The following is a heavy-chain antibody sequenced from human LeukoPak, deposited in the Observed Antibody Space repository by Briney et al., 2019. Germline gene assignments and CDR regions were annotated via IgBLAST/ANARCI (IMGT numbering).Heavy chain of an antibody. CDR3: AKGELVVAGTFFDW. D-gene: IGHD6-19*01. Sequence: PGGSLRLSCAASGFTLSSYAMSWVRQAPGKGLEWVSAISGSGGSTYYADSVKGRFTISRDNCKNTVYLQMNSLRAEDTAVYYCAKGELVVAGTFFDWWGQGTLVTVSS. J-gene: IGHJ4*02. CDR2: ISGSGGST. V-gene: IGHV3-23*01. CDR1: GFTLSSYA.